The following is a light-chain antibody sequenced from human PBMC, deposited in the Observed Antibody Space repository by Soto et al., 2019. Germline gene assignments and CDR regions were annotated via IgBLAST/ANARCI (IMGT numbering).Light chain of an antibody. J-gene: IGKJ2*02. CDR1: QSVTSNY. V-gene: IGKV3-20*01. CDR3: QQYGSSPRT. CDR2: GAT. Sequence: ETVLTQSPGTQSLSPGERATLSCRASQSVTSNYLAWYQLKPGQAPRLLVYGATNRATGIPDTCRGSGSGTDFTLTISNLEHEDFAVYYCQQYGSSPRTFGQGTKLELK.